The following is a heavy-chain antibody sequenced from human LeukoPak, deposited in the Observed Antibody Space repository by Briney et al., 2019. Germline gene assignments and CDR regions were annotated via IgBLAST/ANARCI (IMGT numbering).Heavy chain of an antibody. D-gene: IGHD2-2*01. J-gene: IGHJ4*02. CDR2: ISSSGSTI. CDR3: ARSPTSWYFDY. V-gene: IGHV3-11*04. CDR1: GFTFSDYY. Sequence: GGSLRPSCAASGFTFSDYYMSWIRQAPGKGLEWVSYISSSGSTIYYADSVKGRFTISRDNSKNTLYLQMNSLRPEDTSVYFCARSPTSWYFDYWGQGTLVTVSS.